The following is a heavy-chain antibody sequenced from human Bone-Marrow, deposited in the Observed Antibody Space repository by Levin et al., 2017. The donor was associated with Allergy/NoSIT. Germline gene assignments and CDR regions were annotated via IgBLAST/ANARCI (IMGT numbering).Heavy chain of an antibody. CDR3: ARGGGWDLGSFDV. D-gene: IGHD1-26*01. J-gene: IGHJ3*01. V-gene: IGHV4-59*11. Sequence: PSETLSLTCTVSGGSLSSHYWSWIRQSPEKGLEWIAYIFHTGSTSYNPSLKSRVTISVDTSKNQFSLKMNSVTAADTAVYYCARGGGWDLGSFDVWGQGTSVTVSS. CDR2: IFHTGST. CDR1: GGSLSSHY.